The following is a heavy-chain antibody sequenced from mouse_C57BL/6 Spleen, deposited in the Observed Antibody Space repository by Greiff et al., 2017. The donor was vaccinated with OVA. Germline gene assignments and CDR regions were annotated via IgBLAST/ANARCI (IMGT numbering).Heavy chain of an antibody. D-gene: IGHD1-1*01. Sequence: AQLQQPGAELVKPGASVKVSCKASGYTFTSYWLHWVKQRPGQGLEWIGRIHPSDSDTNYNHKFKGKATLTVDTSSSTAYMQLSSLTSEDSAVYYCDRTGSSPYYYAIDYWGQGTSVTVSS. V-gene: IGHV1-74*01. CDR3: DRTGSSPYYYAIDY. CDR1: GYTFTSYW. CDR2: IHPSDSDT. J-gene: IGHJ4*01.